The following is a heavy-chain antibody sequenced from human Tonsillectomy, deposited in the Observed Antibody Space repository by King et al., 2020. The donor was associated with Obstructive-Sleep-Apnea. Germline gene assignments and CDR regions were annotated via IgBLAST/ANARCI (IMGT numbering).Heavy chain of an antibody. CDR1: GFTFSSYW. Sequence: VQLMESGGGVVQPGGSLRLSCAASGFTFSSYWMGWVRQAPGKGLEWVANINEGGGERNYVDSVKGRFTISRDNAKNSLFLQMNSLRAEDTAVYYCARVGGPYGDYGVFRFDPWGQETLVTVSS. CDR3: ARVGGPYGDYGVFRFDP. CDR2: INEGGGER. V-gene: IGHV3-7*03. D-gene: IGHD4-17*01. J-gene: IGHJ5*02.